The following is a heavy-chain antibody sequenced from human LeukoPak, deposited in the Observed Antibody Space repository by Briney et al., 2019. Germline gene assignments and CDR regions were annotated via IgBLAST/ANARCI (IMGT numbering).Heavy chain of an antibody. Sequence: PSETLSLTCTVSGGSISSYYWSWIRQPPGKGLEWIGYIYYSGSTNYNPSLKSRVTISVDTSKNQFSLKLSSVTAADTAVYYCARRARRELRYFDWLSGSHYMDVWGKGTTVTISS. CDR3: ARRARRELRYFDWLSGSHYMDV. J-gene: IGHJ6*03. D-gene: IGHD3-9*01. CDR1: GGSISSYY. V-gene: IGHV4-59*12. CDR2: IYYSGST.